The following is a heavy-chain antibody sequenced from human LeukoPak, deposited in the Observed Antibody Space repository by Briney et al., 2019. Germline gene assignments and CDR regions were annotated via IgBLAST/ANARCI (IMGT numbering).Heavy chain of an antibody. CDR2: INPNSGGT. Sequence: ASVKVSCKASGYTFTGYYMHWVRQAPGQGLEWMGCINPNSGGTNYAQKFQGRVTMTRDTSISTAYMELSRLTSDDTAVYYCARGVAQYYYYYGMDVWGQGTTVTVSS. CDR1: GYTFTGYY. J-gene: IGHJ6*02. D-gene: IGHD2-15*01. V-gene: IGHV1-2*02. CDR3: ARGVAQYYYYYGMDV.